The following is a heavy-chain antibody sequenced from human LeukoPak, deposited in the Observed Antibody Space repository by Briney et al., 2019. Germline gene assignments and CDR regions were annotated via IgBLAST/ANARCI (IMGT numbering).Heavy chain of an antibody. CDR1: GFTFSSYG. J-gene: IGHJ4*02. CDR2: IRYDGSNK. V-gene: IGHV3-30*02. D-gene: IGHD3-9*01. CDR3: AKFSPYDILTGSKYYFDF. Sequence: GSLRLSCAASGFTFSSYGMHWVRQAPGKGLEWVAFIRYDGSNKYYTGSVKGRFTISRDNSKNTLYLQINSLRAEDTAVYYCAKFSPYDILTGSKYYFDFWGQGALVTVSS.